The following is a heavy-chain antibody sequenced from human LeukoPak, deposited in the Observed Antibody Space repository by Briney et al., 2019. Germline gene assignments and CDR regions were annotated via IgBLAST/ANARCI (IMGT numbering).Heavy chain of an antibody. Sequence: PGGSLRLSCAASGFTFSNYAMSWVRQAPGKGLEWVSVLSGSGGSTYYADSVKGRFTISRDNSKNTLYLQMNSLRAEDTAVYYCARVGRYYDSSGYDYWGQGTLVTVSS. D-gene: IGHD3-22*01. CDR1: GFTFSNYA. J-gene: IGHJ4*02. V-gene: IGHV3-23*01. CDR2: LSGSGGST. CDR3: ARVGRYYDSSGYDY.